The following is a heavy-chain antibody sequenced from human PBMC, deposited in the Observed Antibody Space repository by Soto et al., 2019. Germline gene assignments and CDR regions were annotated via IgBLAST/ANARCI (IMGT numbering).Heavy chain of an antibody. CDR2: ISYDGSNK. V-gene: IGHV3-30*18. Sequence: GGSLRLSCAASGFTFSSYGMHWVRQAPGKGLEWVAVISYDGSNKYYADSVKGRFTISRDNSKNTLYLQMNSLRAEDTAVYYCAKDRDSSGYPHDYWGQGTLVTVSS. D-gene: IGHD3-22*01. J-gene: IGHJ4*02. CDR1: GFTFSSYG. CDR3: AKDRDSSGYPHDY.